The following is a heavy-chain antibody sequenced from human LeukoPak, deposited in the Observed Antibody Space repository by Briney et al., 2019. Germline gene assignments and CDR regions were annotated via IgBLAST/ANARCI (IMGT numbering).Heavy chain of an antibody. D-gene: IGHD6-13*01. Sequence: PGGSLRLSCAASGFTFDDYAMHWVRQAPGKGLEWVSGISWNSGSIGYADSVKGRFTISRDNAKNSLYLQMNSLRAEDTALYYCAKGQQLDTYYYGMDVWGQGTTVTVSS. CDR2: ISWNSGSI. V-gene: IGHV3-9*01. CDR1: GFTFDDYA. CDR3: AKGQQLDTYYYGMDV. J-gene: IGHJ6*02.